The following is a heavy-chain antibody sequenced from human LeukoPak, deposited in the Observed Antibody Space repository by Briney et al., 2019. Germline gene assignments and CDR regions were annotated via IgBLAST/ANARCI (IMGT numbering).Heavy chain of an antibody. D-gene: IGHD3-10*01. CDR3: ARGHGGQLWFGDYYYYMDV. CDR2: IISYSSYI. V-gene: IGHV3-21*01. Sequence: PGGSLRLSCAASGFSFSSSTMHWVRQAPGKGLEWVSSIISYSSYIYYADSVKGRFTISRDNAKNSLYLQMNSLRAEDTAVYYCARGHGGQLWFGDYYYYMDVWGKGTTVTASS. CDR1: GFSFSSST. J-gene: IGHJ6*03.